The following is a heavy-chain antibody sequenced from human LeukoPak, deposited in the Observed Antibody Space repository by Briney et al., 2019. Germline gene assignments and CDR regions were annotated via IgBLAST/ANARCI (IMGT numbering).Heavy chain of an antibody. CDR2: IYTSGST. CDR3: ARGRRRWPEVYYFDY. D-gene: IGHD5-24*01. Sequence: SETLSLTCTVSGGSISSGSYYWSWIRQPAGKGLEWIGRIYTSGSTNYNPSLKSRVTISVDTSKNQFSRKLSSVTAADTAVYYCARGRRRWPEVYYFDYWGQGTLVTVSS. CDR1: GGSISSGSYY. V-gene: IGHV4-61*02. J-gene: IGHJ4*02.